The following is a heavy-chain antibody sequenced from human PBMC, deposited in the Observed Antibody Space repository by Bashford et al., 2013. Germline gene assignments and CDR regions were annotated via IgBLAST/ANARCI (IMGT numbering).Heavy chain of an antibody. CDR3: AHLXGTTGTTTHYYFDY. D-gene: IGHD1-7*01. CDR1: GFSLSTSGVG. J-gene: IGHJ4*01. CDR2: IYWNDDK. V-gene: IGHV2-5*01. Sequence: SGPTLVKPTQTLTLTCTFSGFSLSTSGVGVGWIRQPPGKALEWLALIYWNDDKRYSPSLKSRLTITKDTSKNXVVLTMTNMDPVDTATYYXAHLXGTTGTTTHYYFDYVGQVPWSPSPQ.